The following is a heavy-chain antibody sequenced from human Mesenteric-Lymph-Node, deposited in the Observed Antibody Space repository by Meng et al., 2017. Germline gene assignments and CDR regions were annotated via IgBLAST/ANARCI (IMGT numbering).Heavy chain of an antibody. CDR2: ISGSGGST. CDR3: AKALTFGGVIVRVYFDY. Sequence: GESLKISCAASGFTFSSYAMSWVRQAPGKGLEWVSAISGSGGSTYYADSVKGRFTISRDNSKNTLYLQMNSLRAEDTAVYYCAKALTFGGVIVRVYFDYWGQGTLVPSPQ. CDR1: GFTFSSYA. V-gene: IGHV3-23*01. D-gene: IGHD3-16*02. J-gene: IGHJ4*02.